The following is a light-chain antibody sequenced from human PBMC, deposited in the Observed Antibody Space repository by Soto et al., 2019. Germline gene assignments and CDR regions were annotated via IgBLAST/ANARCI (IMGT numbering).Light chain of an antibody. CDR2: EVS. Sequence: QSALTQPASVSGSPGQSITISCTGTSSDVGGYNYVSWYQQHPGKAPKLIIYEVSNRPSGVSNRFSGSKSGNTASLTVSGLQAEDEADYYCSSYSSVNTLWVFCGGTKLTVL. CDR3: SSYSSVNTLWV. V-gene: IGLV2-14*01. CDR1: SSDVGGYNY. J-gene: IGLJ3*02.